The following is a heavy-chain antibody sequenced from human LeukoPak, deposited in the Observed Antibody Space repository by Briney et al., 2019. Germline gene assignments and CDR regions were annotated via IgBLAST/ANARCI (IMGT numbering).Heavy chain of an antibody. CDR2: IKPDGSEK. Sequence: GGSLRLSCAASAFTLSSDWMTWVRQAPGKGLEWVATIKPDGSEKYYVDSLKGRFTISRDNARNLVYLQMNSLRVEDTAVYYCAVDKSWSFPLWGQGTLVTVSS. CDR1: AFTLSSDW. CDR3: AVDKSWSFPL. J-gene: IGHJ4*02. D-gene: IGHD1-26*01. V-gene: IGHV3-7*01.